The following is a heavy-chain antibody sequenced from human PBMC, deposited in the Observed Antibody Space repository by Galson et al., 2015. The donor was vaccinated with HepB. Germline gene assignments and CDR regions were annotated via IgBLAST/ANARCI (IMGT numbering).Heavy chain of an antibody. J-gene: IGHJ4*01. V-gene: IGHV3-48*01. CDR2: ISSRSSTI. D-gene: IGHD2-8*01. CDR3: AREGIKCVLRVSYFHH. Sequence: SLRLSCAASGFTFSSYSMNWVRQAPGKGLEWVSYISSRSSTIYYADSVKGRFTISRDNAKNSLYLQMNSLRAEDTATYYCAREGIKCVLRVSYFHHWGHGALVPVSS. CDR1: GFTFSSYS.